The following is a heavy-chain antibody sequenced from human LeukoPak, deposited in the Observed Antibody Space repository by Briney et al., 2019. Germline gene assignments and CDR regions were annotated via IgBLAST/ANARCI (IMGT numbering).Heavy chain of an antibody. CDR1: GCTFINAW. CDR3: TTVGQELTPH. Sequence: GGSLRLSCAVSGCTFINAWMSWVRQAPGKGLEWVGRIKYKTDGGTTDYAAPVKGRFTISVDDSTNTLYLHSNRVKTEDTAVYDCTTVGQELTPHWGQGALVTVSS. V-gene: IGHV3-15*01. J-gene: IGHJ4*02. D-gene: IGHD6-13*01. CDR2: IKYKTDGGTT.